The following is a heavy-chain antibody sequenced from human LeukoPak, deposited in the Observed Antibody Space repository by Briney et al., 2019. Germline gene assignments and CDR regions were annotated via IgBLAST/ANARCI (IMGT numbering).Heavy chain of an antibody. J-gene: IGHJ4*02. V-gene: IGHV4-34*01. CDR1: GFTFTNAW. D-gene: IGHD2-2*01. CDR2: INHSGST. CDR3: ARDGRQVVPAASTVDY. Sequence: GSLRLSCAASGFTFTNAWMSWVRQAPGKGLEWIGEINHSGSTNYNPSLKSRVTLSVDTSKNQFSLKLSSVTAADTAVYYCARDGRQVVPAASTVDYWGQGTLVTVSS.